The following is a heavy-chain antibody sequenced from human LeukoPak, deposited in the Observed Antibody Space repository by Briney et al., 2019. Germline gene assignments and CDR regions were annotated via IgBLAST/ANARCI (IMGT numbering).Heavy chain of an antibody. Sequence: PGGSLRLSCAASAFTFKNYAMSWVRQAPGKGLEWVSGIGGRGDRTYFADSVKGRFTISRGNSKNTLYLQMHSLTAEDTAIYYCAKDTSTATTGLFDCWGQGTLVTVSS. CDR1: AFTFKNYA. CDR2: IGGRGDRT. V-gene: IGHV3-23*01. D-gene: IGHD1-14*01. CDR3: AKDTSTATTGLFDC. J-gene: IGHJ4*02.